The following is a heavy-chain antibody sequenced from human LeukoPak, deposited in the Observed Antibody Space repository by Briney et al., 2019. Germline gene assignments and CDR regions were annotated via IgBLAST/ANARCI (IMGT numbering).Heavy chain of an antibody. V-gene: IGHV4-61*02. CDR2: IYTSGST. CDR3: ARRPGYCPNGVCYKRNWFDP. CDR1: GGSISSGSYY. D-gene: IGHD2-8*01. Sequence: PSETLSLTCTVSGGSISSGSYYWSWLRQPAGKGLEWIGRIYTSGSTNYNPSLKSRVTISVDTSKNQFSLKLSSVTAADTAVYYCARRPGYCPNGVCYKRNWFDPWGQGTLVTVSS. J-gene: IGHJ5*02.